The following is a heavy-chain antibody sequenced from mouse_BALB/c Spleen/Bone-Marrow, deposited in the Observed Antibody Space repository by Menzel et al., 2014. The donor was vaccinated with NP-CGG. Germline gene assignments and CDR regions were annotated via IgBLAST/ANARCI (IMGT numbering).Heavy chain of an antibody. J-gene: IGHJ2*01. Sequence: VKLMQSGAELARPGASVKLSCKASGYTFTNYWMQWVKQRPGQGLEWIGDIYPGDGDTRYTQRFKDKATLTADNSSTTAYMQLSNWASDDSAVYYYDKGTDYWGQGTTVTVSS. V-gene: IGHV1-87*01. D-gene: IGHD2-14*01. CDR3: DKGTDY. CDR2: IYPGDGDT. CDR1: GYTFTNYW.